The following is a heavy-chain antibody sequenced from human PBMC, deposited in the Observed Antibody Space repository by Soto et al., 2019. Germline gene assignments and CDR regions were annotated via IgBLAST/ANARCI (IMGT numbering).Heavy chain of an antibody. CDR1: GGSLSSGGYY. Sequence: PSETLSLTCTVSGGSLSSGGYYWSWIRQHPGKGLEWIGYIYYSGSTYYNPSLKSRVTISVDTSKNQFSLKLSSVTAADPAVYYCARGGGQLVFDYWGQGTLVTVSS. D-gene: IGHD6-13*01. CDR3: ARGGGQLVFDY. J-gene: IGHJ4*02. V-gene: IGHV4-31*03. CDR2: IYYSGST.